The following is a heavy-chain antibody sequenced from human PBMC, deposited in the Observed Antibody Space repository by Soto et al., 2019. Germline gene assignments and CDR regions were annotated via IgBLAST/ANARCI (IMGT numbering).Heavy chain of an antibody. V-gene: IGHV4-39*01. D-gene: IGHD2-21*02. Sequence: SETLSLTCTVTGDSLSRRSYYWGWIRQPPGKGLEWIGSIYYSGSTSNNPSLRSRVSMSIDTAKDQFSLKLKSGTAADTALYFCARQRPSVVTQTYFDVWGPGSLVTVSS. CDR1: GDSLSRRSYY. CDR3: ARQRPSVVTQTYFDV. J-gene: IGHJ4*02. CDR2: IYYSGST.